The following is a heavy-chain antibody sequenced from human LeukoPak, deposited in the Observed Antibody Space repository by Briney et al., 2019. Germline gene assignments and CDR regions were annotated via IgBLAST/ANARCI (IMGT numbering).Heavy chain of an antibody. V-gene: IGHV3-21*01. J-gene: IGHJ6*04. CDR2: IISSSSDI. D-gene: IGHD3-10*01. CDR3: ARDTRFGALYDSSYHGMDV. CDR1: GFIFSTYS. Sequence: GGSLRLSCAASGFIFSTYSMNWVRQAPGKGLEWVSSIISSSSDIYYADSVKGRLTISRDNAKNSLYLQIYSLRAQDTAVYYCARDTRFGALYDSSYHGMDVWGKGTTVTVSS.